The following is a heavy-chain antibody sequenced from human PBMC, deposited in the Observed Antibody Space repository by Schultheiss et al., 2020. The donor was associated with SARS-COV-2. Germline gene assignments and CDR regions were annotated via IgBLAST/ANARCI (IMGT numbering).Heavy chain of an antibody. CDR2: IIPIFGTA. D-gene: IGHD3-22*01. CDR3: ARDDSAFGYYDSSGGAFDY. Sequence: SVKVSCKASGGTFSSYAISWVRQAPGQGLEWMGGIIPIFGTANYAQKFQGRVTITADESTSTAYMELSSLRSEDTAVYYCARDDSAFGYYDSSGGAFDYWGQGTLVTVSP. V-gene: IGHV1-69*13. J-gene: IGHJ4*02. CDR1: GGTFSSYA.